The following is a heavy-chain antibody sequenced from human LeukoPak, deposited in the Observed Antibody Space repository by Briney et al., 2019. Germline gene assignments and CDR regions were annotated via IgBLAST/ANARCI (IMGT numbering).Heavy chain of an antibody. V-gene: IGHV3-7*01. Sequence: PGGSLRLSCAASGFTFSSYWMSWVRQAPGKGLEWVANIKQDGSEKYYVDSVKGRFTISRDNAKNSLYLQMNSLRAEGTAVYYCARPHEADAFDIWGQGTMVTVSS. J-gene: IGHJ3*02. CDR1: GFTFSSYW. CDR3: ARPHEADAFDI. CDR2: IKQDGSEK.